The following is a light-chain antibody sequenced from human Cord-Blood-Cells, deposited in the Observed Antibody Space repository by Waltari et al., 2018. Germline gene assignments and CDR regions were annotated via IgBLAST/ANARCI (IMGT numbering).Light chain of an antibody. CDR3: CSYAGSYTWV. J-gene: IGLJ3*02. CDR2: DVS. CDR1: SSDVGGSNS. V-gene: IGLV2-11*01. Sequence: QSALTQPRSVSGSPGQSVPISCTGTSSDVGGSNSVSWYQQPPGKAPKLTIYDVSKRPSGVPDRFSGSKSGNTASLTISGLQAEDEADYYCCSYAGSYTWVFGGGTKLTVL.